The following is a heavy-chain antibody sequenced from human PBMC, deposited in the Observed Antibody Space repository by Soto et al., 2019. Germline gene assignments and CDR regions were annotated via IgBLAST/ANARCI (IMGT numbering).Heavy chain of an antibody. CDR3: ARRGYYYGSGSYYYYYYMDV. CDR1: GYTFTSYD. J-gene: IGHJ6*03. V-gene: IGHV1-8*01. Sequence: GASVKVSCKASGYTFTSYDINWVRQATGQGLERMGWMNPNSGNTGYAQKFQGRVTMTRNTSISTAYMELSSLRSEDTAVYYCARRGYYYGSGSYYYYYYMDVWGKGTTVTVSS. D-gene: IGHD3-10*01. CDR2: MNPNSGNT.